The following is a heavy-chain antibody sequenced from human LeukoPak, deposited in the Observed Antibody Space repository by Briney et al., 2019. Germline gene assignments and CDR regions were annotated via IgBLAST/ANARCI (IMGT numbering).Heavy chain of an antibody. Sequence: GGSLRLSCAASGFTFSSYAMSWVRQAPGKGLEWVSAISGSGGSTYYADSVKGRFTISRDNSKNTLDLQMNSLRAEDTAVYYCAKDGGGYPRGYYFDYWGQGTLVTVSS. V-gene: IGHV3-23*01. CDR1: GFTFSSYA. J-gene: IGHJ4*02. CDR3: AKDGGGYPRGYYFDY. CDR2: ISGSGGST. D-gene: IGHD5-18*01.